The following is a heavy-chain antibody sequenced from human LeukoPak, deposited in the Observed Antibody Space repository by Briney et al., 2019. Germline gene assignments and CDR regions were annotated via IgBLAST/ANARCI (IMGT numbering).Heavy chain of an antibody. CDR2: IYYSGST. V-gene: IGHV4-39*07. Sequence: PSETLSLMCTLSVGSISSSSYYWAWIRKPPGKGLEWIGSIYYSGSTYYTPSSKSRVTISVDTSKNQFSLKLTSVTAAGTAVYYCARDGPGDVGFDYWGQGTLVTVSS. J-gene: IGHJ4*02. CDR1: VGSISSSSYY. CDR3: ARDGPGDVGFDY. D-gene: IGHD7-27*01.